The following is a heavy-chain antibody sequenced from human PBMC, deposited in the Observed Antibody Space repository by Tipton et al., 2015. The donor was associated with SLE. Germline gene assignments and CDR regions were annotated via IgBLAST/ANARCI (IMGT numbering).Heavy chain of an antibody. CDR1: GYSISSGYY. D-gene: IGHD6-13*01. CDR3: ARVEAGNWFDP. Sequence: LRLSCTVSGYSISSGYYWGWIRQPPGKGLEWIGSIYHSGSTYYNPSLKSRVTISVDTSKNQFSLTLSSVTAADTAVYYCARVEAGNWFDPWGQGTLVTVSS. J-gene: IGHJ5*02. V-gene: IGHV4-38-2*02. CDR2: IYHSGST.